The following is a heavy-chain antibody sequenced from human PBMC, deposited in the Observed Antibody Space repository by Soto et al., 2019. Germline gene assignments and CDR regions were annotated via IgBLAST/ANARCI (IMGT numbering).Heavy chain of an antibody. V-gene: IGHV3-33*01. CDR1: GFTFSSHA. CDR2: IWFDGSNK. D-gene: IGHD6-19*01. CDR3: ARAAYTSGYYYFDH. Sequence: GGSRRLSCASSGFTFSSHAMHWCRPAPGKGLEWVANIWFDGSNKNYADSVKGRFTISRDNSKNTLFLQVNSLRAEDTAIYYCARAAYTSGYYYFDHWGQGTPVTVSS. J-gene: IGHJ4*02.